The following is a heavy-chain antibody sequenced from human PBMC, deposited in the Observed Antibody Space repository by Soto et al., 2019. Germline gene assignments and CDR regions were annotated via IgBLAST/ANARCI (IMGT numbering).Heavy chain of an antibody. CDR2: IYYSGST. CDR1: GGSVSSGSYY. D-gene: IGHD1-7*01. V-gene: IGHV4-61*01. J-gene: IGHJ4*02. CDR3: ASRNWNYDSLWDY. Sequence: SETLSLTCTVSGGSVSSGSYYWSWIRQPPGKGLEWIGYIYYSGSTNYNPSLKSRVTISVDTSKNQFSLKLSSVTAADTAVYYCASRNWNYDSLWDYWGQGTLVTVSS.